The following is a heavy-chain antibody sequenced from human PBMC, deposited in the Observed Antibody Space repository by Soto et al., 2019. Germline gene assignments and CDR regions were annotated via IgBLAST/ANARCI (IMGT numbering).Heavy chain of an antibody. J-gene: IGHJ1*01. CDR1: GFTFSSYS. V-gene: IGHV3-21*01. CDR3: ARSKHSSSWYGSEYFQH. D-gene: IGHD6-13*01. CDR2: ISSSSSYI. Sequence: GSLRLSCAASGFTFSSYSMNWVRQAPGKGLEWVSSISSSSSYIYYADSVKGRFTISRDNAKNSLYLQMNSLRAEDTAVYYCARSKHSSSWYGSEYFQHWGQGTLVTVSS.